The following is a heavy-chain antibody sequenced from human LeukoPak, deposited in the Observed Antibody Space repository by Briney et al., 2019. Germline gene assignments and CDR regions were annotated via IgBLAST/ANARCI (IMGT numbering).Heavy chain of an antibody. D-gene: IGHD3-3*01. CDR3: AKVWSRALRFLEWRDY. V-gene: IGHV3-30*02. Sequence: PGGSLRLSCAASGFTFSSYGMHWVRQGPGKGLEWVAFIRYDGSNKYYADSVKGRFTISRDNSKNTLYLQMNSLRAEDTAVYYCAKVWSRALRFLEWRDYWGQGTLVTVSS. CDR1: GFTFSSYG. J-gene: IGHJ4*02. CDR2: IRYDGSNK.